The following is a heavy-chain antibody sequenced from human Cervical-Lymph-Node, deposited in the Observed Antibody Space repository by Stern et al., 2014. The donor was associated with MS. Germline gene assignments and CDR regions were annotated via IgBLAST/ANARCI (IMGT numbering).Heavy chain of an antibody. CDR2: IYPGDSDT. Sequence: VQLVQSGAEVKKPGESLKISCKGSGYSFTNYWIGWVRQMPGKGLEWIGIIYPGDSDTRYSPSFQGQVPISADKSIRTASLQWSSLKASDTAMYYCARHCAKREQCAFDYWGQGTLVTVSS. J-gene: IGHJ4*02. CDR1: GYSFTNYW. CDR3: ARHCAKREQCAFDY. D-gene: IGHD6-19*01. V-gene: IGHV5-51*01.